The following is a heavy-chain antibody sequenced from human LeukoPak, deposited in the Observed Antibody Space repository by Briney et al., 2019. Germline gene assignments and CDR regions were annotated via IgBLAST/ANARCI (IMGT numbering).Heavy chain of an antibody. J-gene: IGHJ4*02. Sequence: GGSLRLSCAASGFSFSRYGMHWVRQAPGKGLGWVAVIWYDGSKKYYSDSVKGRFTISRDNSKNTLYLQMNSLRAEDTAVYYCAKAAGWGQGTLVTVSS. CDR1: GFSFSRYG. CDR2: IWYDGSKK. CDR3: AKAAG. V-gene: IGHV3-33*06.